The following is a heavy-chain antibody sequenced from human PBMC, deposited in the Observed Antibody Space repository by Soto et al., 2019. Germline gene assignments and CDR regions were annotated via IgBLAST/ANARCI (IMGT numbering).Heavy chain of an antibody. CDR2: ISSSGSTI. Sequence: GGSLRLSCAASGFTFSDYYMSWIRQAPGKGLEWVSYISSSGSTIYYADSVKGRFTISRDNAKNSLYLQMNSLRAEDTAVYYCAAENCSGGSCYSGYYYYYYMDVWGKGTTVTVSS. CDR3: AAENCSGGSCYSGYYYYYYMDV. V-gene: IGHV3-11*01. J-gene: IGHJ6*03. CDR1: GFTFSDYY. D-gene: IGHD2-15*01.